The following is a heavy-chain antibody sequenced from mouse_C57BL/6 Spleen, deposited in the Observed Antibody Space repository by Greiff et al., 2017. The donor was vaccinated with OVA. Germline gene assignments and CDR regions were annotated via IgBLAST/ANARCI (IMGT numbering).Heavy chain of an antibody. Sequence: QVQLQQSGAELVRPGTSVKVSCKASGYAFTNYLIEWVKQRPGQGLEWIGVINPGSGGTNYNEKFKGKATLTADKSSSTAYMQLSSPTSEDSAVYFCARAPFDYWGQGTTLTVSS. V-gene: IGHV1-54*01. CDR1: GYAFTNYL. CDR2: INPGSGGT. J-gene: IGHJ2*01. CDR3: ARAPFDY.